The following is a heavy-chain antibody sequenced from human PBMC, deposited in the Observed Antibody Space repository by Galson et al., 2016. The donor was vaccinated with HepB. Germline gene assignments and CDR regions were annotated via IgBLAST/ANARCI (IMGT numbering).Heavy chain of an antibody. CDR1: EFTFSSYA. V-gene: IGHV3-23*01. CDR2: IDSSGHGT. Sequence: SLRLSCAASEFTFSSYAMSWVRQAPGKGLEWVSAIDSSGHGTYYTDSVTGRFTISRDNSKNTLYLQMNSLRYEDTAVYYCAKAATPVFYYHGMDVWGQGTTVTVSS. J-gene: IGHJ6*02. CDR3: AKAATPVFYYHGMDV.